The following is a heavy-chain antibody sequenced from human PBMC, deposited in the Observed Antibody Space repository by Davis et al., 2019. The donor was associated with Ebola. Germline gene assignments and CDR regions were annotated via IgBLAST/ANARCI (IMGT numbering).Heavy chain of an antibody. CDR3: ARSHLFWSGYYV. J-gene: IGHJ4*02. Sequence: PGGSLRLSCAASGFTFSSYSMNWVRQAPGKGLEWVSSISSSSSYIYYADSVKGRFTISRDNAKNSLYLQMNSLRAEDTAVYYCARSHLFWSGYYVWGQGTLVTVSS. CDR1: GFTFSSYS. D-gene: IGHD3-3*01. V-gene: IGHV3-21*01. CDR2: ISSSSSYI.